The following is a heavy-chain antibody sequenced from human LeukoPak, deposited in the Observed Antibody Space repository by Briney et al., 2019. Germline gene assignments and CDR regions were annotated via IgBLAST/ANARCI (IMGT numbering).Heavy chain of an antibody. V-gene: IGHV4-59*01. CDR2: IYYSGST. Sequence: SETLSLTCTVSGDSISSYYCSWIRQPPGKGLEWIGYIYYSGSTSYNPSLKSRVTISLDTSNNQFSLKLRSVTAADTAVYYCARGHSIEPCYYYYCMDVWGKGTTVTVSS. D-gene: IGHD4-11*01. CDR3: ARGHSIEPCYYYYCMDV. J-gene: IGHJ6*03. CDR1: GDSISSYY.